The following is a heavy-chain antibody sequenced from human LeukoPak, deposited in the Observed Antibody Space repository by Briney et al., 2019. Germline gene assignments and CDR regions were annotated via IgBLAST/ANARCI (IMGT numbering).Heavy chain of an antibody. Sequence: GASVKVSCKASGGTFSSYASSWVRQAPGQGLEWMGGIIPIFGTANYAQKFQGRVTITTDESTSTAYMELSSLRSEDTAVYYCARRRRDGYLYDYWGQGTLVTVSS. D-gene: IGHD5-24*01. J-gene: IGHJ4*02. CDR1: GGTFSSYA. CDR3: ARRRRDGYLYDY. CDR2: IIPIFGTA. V-gene: IGHV1-69*05.